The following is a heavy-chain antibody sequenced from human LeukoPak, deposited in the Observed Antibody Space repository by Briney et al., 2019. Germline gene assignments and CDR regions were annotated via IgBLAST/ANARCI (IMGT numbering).Heavy chain of an antibody. J-gene: IGHJ6*02. Sequence: PSETLSLTFTVSGGSISSYYWSWIRQPPGKGLEWIGYIYYSGSTNYNPSLKSRVTISVDTSKNQFSLKLSSVTAADTAVYYCARDESGYCSGGSCSSMDVWGQGTTVTVSS. CDR1: GGSISSYY. V-gene: IGHV4-59*01. D-gene: IGHD2-15*01. CDR2: IYYSGST. CDR3: ARDESGYCSGGSCSSMDV.